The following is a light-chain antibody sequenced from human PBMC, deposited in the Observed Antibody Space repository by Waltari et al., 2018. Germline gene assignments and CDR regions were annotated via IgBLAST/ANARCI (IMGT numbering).Light chain of an antibody. CDR2: GAS. CDR1: QSVRSSY. CDR3: QQYSSSPQT. V-gene: IGKV3-20*01. Sequence: EIVLTQSPGTLSLSPGERATLSCRASQSVRSSYLAWYQQKPGQAPRLRIYGASSRATGIPDRFSGSGSGTDFTLTISRLGPEDFAVYYCQQYSSSPQTFGQGTKVEIK. J-gene: IGKJ1*01.